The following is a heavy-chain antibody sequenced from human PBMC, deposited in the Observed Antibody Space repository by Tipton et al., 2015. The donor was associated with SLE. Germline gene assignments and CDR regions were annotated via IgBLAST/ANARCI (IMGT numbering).Heavy chain of an antibody. CDR3: ARISRGSYWFDP. Sequence: TLSLTCTVSGGSISSSSYYWGWIRQPPGKGLEWIGSIYYSGSTHYNPSLKSRVTISVDTSKNQFSLKLSSVTAADTAVYYCARISRGSYWFDPWGQGTLVTVSS. V-gene: IGHV4-39*01. CDR2: IYYSGST. J-gene: IGHJ5*02. CDR1: GGSISSSSYY. D-gene: IGHD3-10*01.